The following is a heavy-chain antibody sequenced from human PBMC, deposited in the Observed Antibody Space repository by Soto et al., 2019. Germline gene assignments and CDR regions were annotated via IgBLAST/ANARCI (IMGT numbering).Heavy chain of an antibody. J-gene: IGHJ6*02. CDR3: AKGGGDSLRYGMDV. D-gene: IGHD2-21*02. CDR2: ISGSGGSI. V-gene: IGHV3-23*01. CDR1: GFIFSSSA. Sequence: EVQLLDSGGGLVQPGGALRLSCSASGFIFSSSAMNWVRQAPGKGLEWVSAISGSGGSIYYADPVKGRFTISRDNSKTTLYLQMDSLRAEDTAVYYCAKGGGDSLRYGMDVWGQGTTVTVSS.